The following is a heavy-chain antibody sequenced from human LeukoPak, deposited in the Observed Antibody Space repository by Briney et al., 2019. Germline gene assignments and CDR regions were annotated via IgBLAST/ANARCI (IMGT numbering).Heavy chain of an antibody. Sequence: SETLSLTCTVSGGSLSSYYWSWIRQPAGKGLEWIGRIYTSGSTNYNPSLKSRVTMSVDTSKNQFSLKLSSVTAEDTAVYYCASWTATNFDYWGQGTLVTVSS. CDR1: GGSLSSYY. D-gene: IGHD1-26*01. CDR3: ASWTATNFDY. J-gene: IGHJ4*02. CDR2: IYTSGST. V-gene: IGHV4-4*07.